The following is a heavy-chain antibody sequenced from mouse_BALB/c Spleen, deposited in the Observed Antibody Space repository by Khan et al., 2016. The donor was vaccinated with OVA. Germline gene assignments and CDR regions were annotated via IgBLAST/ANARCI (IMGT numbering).Heavy chain of an antibody. D-gene: IGHD2-1*01. CDR1: GYTFTNYW. J-gene: IGHJ3*01. Sequence: QVQLKQSEAELVKPGASVKLSCKTSGYTFTNYWIQWIKQRPGQGLEWSGEIFTGNGTTYYNENFKGKATLTIDTSSTTAYQLLIRLTSVASAVSFSSCGSFGNYAFAYWGQGTLVTVSA. CDR3: SCGSFGNYAFAY. CDR2: IFTGNGTT. V-gene: IGHV1S132*01.